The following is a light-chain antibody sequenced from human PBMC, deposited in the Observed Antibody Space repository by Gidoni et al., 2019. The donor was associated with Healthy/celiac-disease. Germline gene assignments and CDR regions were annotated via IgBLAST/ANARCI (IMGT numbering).Light chain of an antibody. CDR3: QQYGSSPTWT. CDR2: GAS. J-gene: IGKJ1*01. V-gene: IGKV3-20*01. CDR1: QSVSSSC. Sequence: EIVLRQSPGTLALSPGERATLSCRASQSVSSSCLAWYPQKPGQAPRLLIYGASSRATGIPDRFSGSGSGTDFTLTISRLEPEDFAVYYCQQYGSSPTWTFGQGTKVEIK.